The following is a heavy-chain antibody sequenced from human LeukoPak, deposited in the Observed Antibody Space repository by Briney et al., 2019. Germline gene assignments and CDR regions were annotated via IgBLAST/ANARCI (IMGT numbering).Heavy chain of an antibody. J-gene: IGHJ5*02. Sequence: PGGSLRFSCAASGFTSRNYEMNWVRQAPRKGLEWVSYISDSGSTIYYADSLKGRFTISRDNVRNSLFLQMNSLRVEDTAVYYCASQSYARFDPWGQGTLVTVSS. D-gene: IGHD3-16*01. V-gene: IGHV3-48*03. CDR1: GFTSRNYE. CDR3: ASQSYARFDP. CDR2: ISDSGSTI.